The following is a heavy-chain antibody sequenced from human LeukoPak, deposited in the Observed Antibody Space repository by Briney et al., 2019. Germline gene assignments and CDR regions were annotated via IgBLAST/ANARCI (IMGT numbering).Heavy chain of an antibody. CDR2: IDWDDDK. V-gene: IGHV2-70*01. J-gene: IGHJ4*02. Sequence: ESGPALVKPPQTLTLTCTFSGFSLTTSGMCVSWIRQPPGKALEWLALIDWDDDKSYSTSLKTRLTISKDTSKNQVVLTMTNMDPVDTATYYCARGSSHGFDYWGQGTLVTVSS. CDR1: GFSLTTSGMC. CDR3: ARGSSHGFDY.